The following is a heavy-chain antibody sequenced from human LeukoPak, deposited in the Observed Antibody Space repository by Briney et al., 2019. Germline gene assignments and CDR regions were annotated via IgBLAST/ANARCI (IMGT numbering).Heavy chain of an antibody. CDR2: ISGGGDGA. Sequence: GGSLRLSCAASGFSFSTCAMNWVRQAPGKGLEWVSTISGGGDGALYADSVKGRFTISRDNSKNTLYLQMNSLRAEDTAVYYCARETLTYFYDSGSRHWGQGTLVTVSS. CDR3: ARETLTYFYDSGSRH. V-gene: IGHV3-23*01. D-gene: IGHD3-10*01. J-gene: IGHJ4*02. CDR1: GFSFSTCA.